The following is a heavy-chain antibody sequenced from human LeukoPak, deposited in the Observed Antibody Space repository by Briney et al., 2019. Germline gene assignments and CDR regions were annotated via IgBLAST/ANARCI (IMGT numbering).Heavy chain of an antibody. CDR2: IYTSGST. CDR1: GGSISSYY. J-gene: IGHJ5*02. Sequence: SETLSLTCIVSGGSISSYYWSWIRQPAGKGLEWIGRIYTSGSTNYNPSLKSRVTISVDTSKNQFSLKLSSVTAADTAVYYCARGRQPRYCSGTSCYWFDPWGQGTLVTVSS. D-gene: IGHD2-2*01. CDR3: ARGRQPRYCSGTSCYWFDP. V-gene: IGHV4-4*07.